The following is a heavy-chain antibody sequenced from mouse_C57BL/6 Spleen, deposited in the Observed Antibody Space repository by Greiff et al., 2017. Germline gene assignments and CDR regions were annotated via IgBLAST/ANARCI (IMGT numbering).Heavy chain of an antibody. J-gene: IGHJ2*01. CDR1: GFTFTDYY. V-gene: IGHV7-3*01. CDR2: IRNKANGYTT. CDR3: ARSSLRGYFDY. D-gene: IGHD1-1*01. Sequence: EVHLVASGGGLVQPGGSLSLSCAASGFTFTDYYMSWVRQPPGKALEWLGFIRNKANGYTTEYSASVKGRFTISRDNSQSILYLQMNALRAEDSATYYCARSSLRGYFDYWGQGTTLTVSS.